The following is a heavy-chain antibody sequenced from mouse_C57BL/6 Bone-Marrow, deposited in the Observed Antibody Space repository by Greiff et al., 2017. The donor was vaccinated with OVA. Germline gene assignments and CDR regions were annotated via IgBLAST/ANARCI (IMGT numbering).Heavy chain of an antibody. D-gene: IGHD2-2*01. Sequence: EVQLQQSGPELVKPGASVKISCKASGYTFTDYYMNWVKQSHGKSLEWIGDINPNNGGTSYNQKFKCKATLTVDKSSSTAYMELRSLTSEDSAVYCCARYGYYWGQGTTLTVSS. V-gene: IGHV1-26*01. CDR3: ARYGYY. CDR2: INPNNGGT. CDR1: GYTFTDYY. J-gene: IGHJ2*01.